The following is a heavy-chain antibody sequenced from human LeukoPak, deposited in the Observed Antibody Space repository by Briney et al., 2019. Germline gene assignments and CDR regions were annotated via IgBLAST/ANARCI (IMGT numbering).Heavy chain of an antibody. D-gene: IGHD4-17*01. Sequence: ASVKVSCKVSGFTFTGYYMHWVRQAPGQGLEWMGWINPNSGGTNYAQKFQGRVTMTRDTSISTAYMELSRLRSDDTAVYYCARALYGDYDFDYWGQGTLVTASS. CDR2: INPNSGGT. CDR3: ARALYGDYDFDY. CDR1: GFTFTGYY. V-gene: IGHV1-2*02. J-gene: IGHJ4*02.